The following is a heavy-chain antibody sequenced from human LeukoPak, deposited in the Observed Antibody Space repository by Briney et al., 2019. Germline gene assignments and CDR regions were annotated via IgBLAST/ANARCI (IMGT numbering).Heavy chain of an antibody. Sequence: GGSLRLSCAASGFSFSSYSMNWVRQAPGKGLEWVPSINGRSGYMYYADSVRGRFTISRDSAENSLYLQMSGLRAEDTAVYYCARDPNILDYFYFYMDVWGKGTTVTVSS. CDR3: ARDPNILDYFYFYMDV. V-gene: IGHV3-21*01. J-gene: IGHJ6*03. CDR1: GFSFSSYS. CDR2: INGRSGYM. D-gene: IGHD2-21*01.